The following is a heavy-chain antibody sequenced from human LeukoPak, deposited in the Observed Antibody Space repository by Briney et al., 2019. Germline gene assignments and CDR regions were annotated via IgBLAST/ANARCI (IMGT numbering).Heavy chain of an antibody. Sequence: GGSLRLSCAASGFTFSSYGMHWVRQAPGKGLEWVAFIRYDGSNKYYADSVKGRFTISGDNSKNTLYLQMNSLRAEDTALYYCAKGTPIRYFDWSPAGYFDYWGQGTLVTVSS. D-gene: IGHD3-9*01. J-gene: IGHJ4*02. CDR2: IRYDGSNK. V-gene: IGHV3-30*02. CDR3: AKGTPIRYFDWSPAGYFDY. CDR1: GFTFSSYG.